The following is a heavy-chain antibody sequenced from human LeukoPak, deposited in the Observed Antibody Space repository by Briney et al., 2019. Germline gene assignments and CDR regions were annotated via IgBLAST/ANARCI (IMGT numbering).Heavy chain of an antibody. J-gene: IGHJ4*02. CDR1: GFTFSSYA. Sequence: GGSLRLSCAVSGFTFSSYAMSWVRQAPGKGLEWVSAISGSGGSTYYTDSVKGRFTISRDNSKNTLYLQMNSLRAEDTAVYYCAKETRPMYYYDSSGMGVGYWGQGALVTVSS. CDR3: AKETRPMYYYDSSGMGVGY. D-gene: IGHD3-22*01. CDR2: ISGSGGST. V-gene: IGHV3-23*01.